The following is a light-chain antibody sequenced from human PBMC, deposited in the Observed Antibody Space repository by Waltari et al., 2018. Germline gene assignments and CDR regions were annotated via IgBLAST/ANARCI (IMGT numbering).Light chain of an antibody. J-gene: IGLJ3*02. CDR1: SSDIGGYNY. Sequence: QSALTQPASVSGSPGQSITISCTGTSSDIGGYNYVSWYQHHPGKAPKLIIYDVSNRPSGVSNRFSGSKSGNTASLTISGLQAEDEADYYCSSYTSNSRVFGAGTKLTVL. CDR3: SSYTSNSRV. V-gene: IGLV2-14*03. CDR2: DVS.